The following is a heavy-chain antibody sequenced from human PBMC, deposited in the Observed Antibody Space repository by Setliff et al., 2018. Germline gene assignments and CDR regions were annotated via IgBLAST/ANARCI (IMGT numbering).Heavy chain of an antibody. D-gene: IGHD6-13*01. CDR1: GFTFNTYA. CDR3: VKDVVGYSSTWPKRDYFDY. J-gene: IGHJ4*02. CDR2: ISDTALGI. V-gene: IGHV3-23*01. Sequence: GASVKVSCAASGFTFNTYAMSWVRQPPGKGLEWVSSISDTALGIYYADSVRGRFTISRDNSKKTLYLQMNSLRAEDTAVYYCVKDVVGYSSTWPKRDYFDYWGQGTLVTVSS.